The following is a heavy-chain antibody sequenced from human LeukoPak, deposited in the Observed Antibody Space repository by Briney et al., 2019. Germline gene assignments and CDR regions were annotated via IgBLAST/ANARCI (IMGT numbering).Heavy chain of an antibody. CDR3: AKVQSDIVGAMFISFDV. V-gene: IGHV3-21*06. J-gene: IGHJ3*01. CDR2: IIGSGSEM. D-gene: IGHD1-26*01. CDR1: GFTFNSYS. Sequence: GGSLRLSCGGSGFTFNSYSMNWVRQAPGKGLEWVASIIGSGSEMFYADSLKGRFTISRDNSKNSLYLQMNSLRVEDTAVYYCAKVQSDIVGAMFISFDVWGQGTMVSVSS.